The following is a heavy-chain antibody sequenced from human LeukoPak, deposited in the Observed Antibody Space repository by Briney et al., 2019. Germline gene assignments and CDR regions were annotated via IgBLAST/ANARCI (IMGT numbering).Heavy chain of an antibody. CDR2: INPSGGST. J-gene: IGHJ4*02. CDR3: ARDHGSAYYRAPRH. Sequence: ASVKVSCKASGYIFTNYYMHWVRQPPGQGLEWMGTINPSGGSTTYAQKFHGRVIMTRDTSTSTVYMELSSLRSEDTAVYYCARDHGSAYYRAPRHWGQGTLVTVSS. D-gene: IGHD3-10*01. V-gene: IGHV1-46*01. CDR1: GYIFTNYY.